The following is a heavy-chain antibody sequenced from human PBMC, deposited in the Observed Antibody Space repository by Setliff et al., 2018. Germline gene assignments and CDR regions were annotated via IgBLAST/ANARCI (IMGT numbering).Heavy chain of an antibody. CDR2: TKNKANAGYM. CDR3: VRAVVIRGSKPLDS. V-gene: IGHV3-72*01. D-gene: IGHD3-10*01. J-gene: IGHJ4*02. Sequence: PGGSLRLSCAASGFSSSDHYMDWVRRAPGKGLEWVGRTKNKANAGYMEYAASVKDRFIISRDDSKNSLYLQMYSLKSDDTAVYYCVRAVVIRGSKPLDSWGQGTLVTVSS. CDR1: GFSSSDHY.